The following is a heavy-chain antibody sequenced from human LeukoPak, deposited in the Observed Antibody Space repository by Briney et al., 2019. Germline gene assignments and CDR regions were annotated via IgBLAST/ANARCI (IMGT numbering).Heavy chain of an antibody. Sequence: GGSLRLSCAASGFTFSIYAMSWVRQAPGKGLEWVAVISYDGSNKYYADSVKGRFTISRDNSKNTLYLQMNSLRAEDTAVYYCARDLGYSYGYVVDYWGQGTLVTVSS. CDR1: GFTFSIYA. J-gene: IGHJ4*02. CDR2: ISYDGSNK. D-gene: IGHD5-18*01. V-gene: IGHV3-30-3*01. CDR3: ARDLGYSYGYVVDY.